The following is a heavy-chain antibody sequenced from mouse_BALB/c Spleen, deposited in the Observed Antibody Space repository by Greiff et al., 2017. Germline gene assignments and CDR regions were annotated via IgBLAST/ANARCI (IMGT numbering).Heavy chain of an antibody. CDR3: TRRSLYGYFDY. V-gene: IGHV1-5*01. CDR1: GYSFTSYW. CDR2: IYPGNSDT. D-gene: IGHD6-1*01. J-gene: IGHJ2*01. Sequence: EVQLQQSGTVLARPGASVKMSCKASGYSFTSYWMHWVKQRPGQGLEWIGAIYPGNSDTSYNQKFKGKAKLTAVTSASTAYMELSSLTNEDSAVYYCTRRSLYGYFDYWGQGTTLTVSS.